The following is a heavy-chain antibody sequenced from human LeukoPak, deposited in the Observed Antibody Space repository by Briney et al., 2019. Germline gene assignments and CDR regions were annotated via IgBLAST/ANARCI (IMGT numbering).Heavy chain of an antibody. CDR2: ISSTGSTT. CDR3: ARGRGGSGSYYFGY. V-gene: IGHV3-23*01. J-gene: IGHJ4*02. CDR1: GFTFSSYA. D-gene: IGHD3-10*01. Sequence: GGSLRLSCEAFGFTFSSYAINWVRQAPGKGLEWVSAISSTGSTTYYADSVKGRFTISRDNSMNTVYLQMNSLRAEDTAVYYCARGRGGSGSYYFGYWGQGTLVTVSS.